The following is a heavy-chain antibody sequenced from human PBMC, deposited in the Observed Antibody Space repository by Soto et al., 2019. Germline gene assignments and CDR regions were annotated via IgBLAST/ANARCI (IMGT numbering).Heavy chain of an antibody. CDR3: ARITLLYRNYGMAF. D-gene: IGHD2-15*01. CDR1: GYTFTSYG. CDR2: ISAYNGNT. J-gene: IGHJ6*02. V-gene: IGHV1-18*01. Sequence: GASVKVSCKASGYTFTSYGISWVRQAPGQGLEWMGWISAYNGNTNYAQKLQGRVTMTTDTSTSTAYMELRSLRSDDTAVYYCARITLLYRNYGMAFWGQGSTVTVYS.